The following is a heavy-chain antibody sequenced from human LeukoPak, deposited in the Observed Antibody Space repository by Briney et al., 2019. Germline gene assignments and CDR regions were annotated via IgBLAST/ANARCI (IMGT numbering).Heavy chain of an antibody. Sequence: GGSLRLSCAASGFTFDNYGMSWVRQAPGKGLEWVSGINWNGGSTNYADSVKGRFTISRDNSKNTLYLQMNSLRAEDTAVYYCAKAVVLLWFGELLGEADPWGQGTLVTVSS. CDR3: AKAVVLLWFGELLGEADP. V-gene: IGHV3-20*04. CDR1: GFTFDNYG. J-gene: IGHJ5*02. CDR2: INWNGGST. D-gene: IGHD3-10*01.